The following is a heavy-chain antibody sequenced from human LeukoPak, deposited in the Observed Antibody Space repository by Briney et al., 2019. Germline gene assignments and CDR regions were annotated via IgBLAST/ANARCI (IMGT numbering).Heavy chain of an antibody. V-gene: IGHV4-39*01. Sequence: PSETLSLTCTVSGGSISSSSYYWGWIRQPPGKGLEWIGSIYYSGSTYYNPSLKSRVTISVDTSKNQFSLKLSSVTAADTAVYYCAGEDDNWNYNDYWGQGTLVTVSS. CDR2: IYYSGST. CDR3: AGEDDNWNYNDY. CDR1: GGSISSSSYY. D-gene: IGHD1-20*01. J-gene: IGHJ4*02.